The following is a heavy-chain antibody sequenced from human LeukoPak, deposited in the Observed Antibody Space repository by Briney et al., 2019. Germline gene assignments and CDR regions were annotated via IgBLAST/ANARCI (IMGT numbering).Heavy chain of an antibody. CDR2: IKQDGSEK. CDR3: ASSSSGWYRY. J-gene: IGHJ4*02. Sequence: GGSLRLSCAAPGFTFSSYWMSWVRQAPGKGLEWVANIKQDGSEKYYVDSVKGRFTISRDNAKNSLYLQMNSLRAEDTAVYYCASSSSGWYRYWGQGTLVTVSS. D-gene: IGHD6-19*01. V-gene: IGHV3-7*03. CDR1: GFTFSSYW.